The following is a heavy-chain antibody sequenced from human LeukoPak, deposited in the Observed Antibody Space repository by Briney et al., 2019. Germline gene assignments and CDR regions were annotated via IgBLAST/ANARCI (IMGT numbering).Heavy chain of an antibody. CDR2: IDQDGSVR. Sequence: PGGSLRLSCVASGFTFSSFWMSWVRQAPGKGLEFVANIDQDGSVRNYVDSVKGRFIISRDNAKNSLYLQMDSLRAEDTAVYFCARDPGWSSFDYWGLGTPVTVSS. V-gene: IGHV3-7*01. CDR3: ARDPGWSSFDY. J-gene: IGHJ4*02. CDR1: GFTFSSFW. D-gene: IGHD1-26*01.